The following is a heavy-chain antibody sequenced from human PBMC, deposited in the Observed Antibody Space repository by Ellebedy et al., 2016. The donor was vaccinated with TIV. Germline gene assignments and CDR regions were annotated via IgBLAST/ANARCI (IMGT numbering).Heavy chain of an antibody. J-gene: IGHJ5*02. D-gene: IGHD2-15*01. CDR3: ARQDSSYDP. CDR2: ISAYNGNT. CDR1: GYTFTGYY. V-gene: IGHV1-18*04. Sequence: ASVKVSXKASGYTFTGYYMHWVRQAPGQGLEWMGWISAYNGNTNYAQKLQGRVTMTTDTSTSTAYMELRSLRSDDTAVYYCARQDSSYDPWGQGTLVTVSS.